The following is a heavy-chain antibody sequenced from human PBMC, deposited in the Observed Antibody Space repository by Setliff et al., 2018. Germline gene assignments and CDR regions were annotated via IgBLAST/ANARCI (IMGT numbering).Heavy chain of an antibody. J-gene: IGHJ4*02. V-gene: IGHV1-18*01. CDR2: ISAYSGNT. CDR1: GYTFTNYA. CDR3: SRLVRYCTRTSCQRASGEDY. Sequence: ASVKVSCKASGYTFTNYAINWVRQAPGQGLEWVGWISAYSGNTYYAQKFQGRVTMTTDTSTATAYLELRSLRSDNTAVYYCSRLVRYCTRTSCQRASGEDYWGQGTLVTVSS. D-gene: IGHD2-2*01.